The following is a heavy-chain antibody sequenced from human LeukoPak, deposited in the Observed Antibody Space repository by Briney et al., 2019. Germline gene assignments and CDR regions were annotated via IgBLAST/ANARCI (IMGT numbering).Heavy chain of an antibody. CDR3: ARESRGSSSWYVEYSSGRSLDY. D-gene: IGHD6-13*01. CDR2: IYTSGST. Sequence: SETLSLTCTVSGGSISSYYWSWIRQPAGKGLEWIGRIYTSGSTNYNPSLKSRVTMSVDTSKNQFSLKLSSVTAADTAVYYCARESRGSSSWYVEYSSGRSLDYWGRGTLVTVSS. CDR1: GGSISSYY. J-gene: IGHJ4*02. V-gene: IGHV4-4*07.